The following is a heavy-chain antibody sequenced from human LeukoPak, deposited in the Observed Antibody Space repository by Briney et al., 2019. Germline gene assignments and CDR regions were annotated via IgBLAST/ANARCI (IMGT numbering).Heavy chain of an antibody. J-gene: IGHJ4*02. CDR1: GFTFSSYA. CDR2: ISYDGSNK. CDR3: ARETPDSSSWAAFDF. V-gene: IGHV3-30*04. Sequence: GGSLRLSCAASGFTFSSYAMHWVRQAPGKGLEWVAVISYDGSNKDYADSVKGRFTISRDNSKNTLYLQMNSLRAEDTAVYYCARETPDSSSWAAFDFWGQGTLVTVSS. D-gene: IGHD6-13*01.